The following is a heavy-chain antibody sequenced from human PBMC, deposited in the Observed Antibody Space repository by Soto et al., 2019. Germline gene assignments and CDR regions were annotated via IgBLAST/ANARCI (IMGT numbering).Heavy chain of an antibody. CDR1: GFTFNKIA. J-gene: IGHJ6*02. CDR2: ISGSGTTI. Sequence: EVELLESGGGLAQPGAALRLSCAASGFTFNKIAMSWVRQAPGKGLAWVSGISGSGTTIYSSDAVRGRFTISRDNSKNTVSLQMSSLRVEDTALYFCAKVGDYNCNTMDAWGQGTTVTVSS. V-gene: IGHV3-23*01. D-gene: IGHD1-20*01. CDR3: AKVGDYNCNTMDA.